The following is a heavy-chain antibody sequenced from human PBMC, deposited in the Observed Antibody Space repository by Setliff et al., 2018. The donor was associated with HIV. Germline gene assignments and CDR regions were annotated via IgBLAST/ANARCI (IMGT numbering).Heavy chain of an antibody. Sequence: KPGGSLRLSCAASGFTFSSYSMNWVRQAPGKGLEWVSSISSSSSYIYYADSVKGRFTISRDNAKNSLYLQMNSLRAEDTAVYYCARIYCSSTSCPTHYWGQGTLVTVSS. J-gene: IGHJ4*02. CDR2: ISSSSSYI. CDR1: GFTFSSYS. CDR3: ARIYCSSTSCPTHY. V-gene: IGHV3-21*01. D-gene: IGHD2-2*01.